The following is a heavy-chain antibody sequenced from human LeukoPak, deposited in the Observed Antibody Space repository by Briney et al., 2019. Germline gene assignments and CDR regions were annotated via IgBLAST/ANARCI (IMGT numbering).Heavy chain of an antibody. CDR2: ISYDGSNK. Sequence: PGGSLRLSCAASGFTFSSYGMHWVRQAPGKGLEWVAVISYDGSNKYYADSVKGRFTISRDNSKNTLYLQMNSLRAEDTAVYYCAKDGVWGPYGSGSYPPSPFDYWGQGTLVTVSS. J-gene: IGHJ4*02. D-gene: IGHD3-10*01. CDR1: GFTFSSYG. CDR3: AKDGVWGPYGSGSYPPSPFDY. V-gene: IGHV3-30*18.